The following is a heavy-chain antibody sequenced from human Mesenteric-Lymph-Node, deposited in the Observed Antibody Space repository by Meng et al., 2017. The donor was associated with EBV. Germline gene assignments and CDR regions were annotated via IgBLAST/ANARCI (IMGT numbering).Heavy chain of an antibody. J-gene: IGHJ4*02. Sequence: VALQQGGAGLLKPSETLSLTCAVYGGSFSGYYWSWIRQPPGKGLEWIGEINHSGSTNYNPSLKSRVTISVDTSKNQFSLKLSSVTAADTAVYYCARFGAILRGFDYWGQGTLVTVSS. V-gene: IGHV4-34*01. D-gene: IGHD3-10*01. CDR2: INHSGST. CDR3: ARFGAILRGFDY. CDR1: GGSFSGYY.